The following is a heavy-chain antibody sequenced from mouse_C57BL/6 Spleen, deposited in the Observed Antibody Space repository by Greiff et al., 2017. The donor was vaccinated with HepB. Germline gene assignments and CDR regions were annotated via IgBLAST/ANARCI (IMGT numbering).Heavy chain of an antibody. Sequence: EVKVEESGPGLVKPSQSLSLTCSVTGYSITSGYYWNCIRQFPGNKLEWMGYISYDGSNNYNPSLKNRISITRDTSKNQFFLKLNSVTTEDTATYYCARNHGSSFYFDYWGQGTTLTVSS. CDR3: ARNHGSSFYFDY. CDR1: GYSITSGYY. CDR2: ISYDGSN. V-gene: IGHV3-6*01. J-gene: IGHJ2*01. D-gene: IGHD1-1*01.